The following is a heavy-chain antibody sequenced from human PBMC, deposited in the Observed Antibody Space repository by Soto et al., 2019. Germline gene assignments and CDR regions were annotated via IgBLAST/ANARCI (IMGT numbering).Heavy chain of an antibody. J-gene: IGHJ4*02. CDR3: AAGEASSRNLAPYYLDF. Sequence: SETLSLPWTASGGPLRPNFWTWIRQPPAKGLEWIGYIHYSGTTSFFPSYNPSLRSRVTISEDTSKNQFSLKLLSVTTADTAVYFCAAGEASSRNLAPYYLDFWGQGTLVTVSS. CDR1: GGPLRPNF. V-gene: IGHV4-59*01. D-gene: IGHD6-13*01. CDR2: IHYSGTT.